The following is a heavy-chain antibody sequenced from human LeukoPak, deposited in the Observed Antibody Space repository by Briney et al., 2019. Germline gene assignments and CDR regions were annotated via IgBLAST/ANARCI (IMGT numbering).Heavy chain of an antibody. CDR1: GFTFSSYG. Sequence: GRSLRLSRVASGFTFSSYGMHWVRQAPGKGLEWVALISYDGSNKYYADSMKGRFTISRDNFKNTLYLQMNSLRDEDTAVYYCAKVNSNNYYNWYFDLWGRGTLVTVSS. CDR2: ISYDGSNK. D-gene: IGHD1-26*01. J-gene: IGHJ2*01. CDR3: AKVNSNNYYNWYFDL. V-gene: IGHV3-30*18.